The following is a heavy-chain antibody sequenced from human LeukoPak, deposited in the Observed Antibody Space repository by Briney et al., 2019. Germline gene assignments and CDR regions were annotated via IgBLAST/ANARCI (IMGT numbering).Heavy chain of an antibody. CDR1: GFTFSDYY. V-gene: IGHV3-11*05. CDR2: IRGTIADI. J-gene: IGHJ6*02. CDR3: VRDNTNYNNYHGMDV. D-gene: IGHD2-8*01. Sequence: GGSLRLSCVVSGFTFSDYYMSWVRQAPGKGLEWISYIRGTIADIKIADSVKGRFTISRDNAQNTLYLQMNSLRAEDTAVYYCVRDNTNYNNYHGMDVWGQGTTVTVSS.